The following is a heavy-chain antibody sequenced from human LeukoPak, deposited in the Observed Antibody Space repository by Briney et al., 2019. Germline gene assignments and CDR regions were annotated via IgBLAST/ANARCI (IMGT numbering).Heavy chain of an antibody. CDR3: AKDKTTYSSGWYRGHEYFQH. V-gene: IGHV3-23*01. CDR2: ISGSGGST. D-gene: IGHD6-19*01. J-gene: IGHJ1*01. Sequence: GGSLRLSCAASGFTFDNYAMHWVRQAPGKGLEWVSAISGSGGSTYYADSVKGRFTISRDNSKNTLYLQMNSLRAEDTAVYYCAKDKTTYSSGWYRGHEYFQHWGQGTLVTVSS. CDR1: GFTFDNYA.